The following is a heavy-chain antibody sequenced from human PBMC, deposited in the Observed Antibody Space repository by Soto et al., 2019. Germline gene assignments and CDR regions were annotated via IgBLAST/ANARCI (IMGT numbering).Heavy chain of an antibody. CDR2: TSYGGFS. V-gene: IGHV4-39*02. J-gene: IGHJ4*02. CDR1: GGSISSNNYY. D-gene: IGHD3-3*01. Sequence: PSETLSLTCTVSGGSISSNNYYWAWIRQPPGKGLEWIGSTSYGGFSYHNPSLKSRVTISIDTSKSHLSLKLTSVTATDTAVYYCARAHDFWGGRQQPIDSWGKGTLVTVSS. CDR3: ARAHDFWGGRQQPIDS.